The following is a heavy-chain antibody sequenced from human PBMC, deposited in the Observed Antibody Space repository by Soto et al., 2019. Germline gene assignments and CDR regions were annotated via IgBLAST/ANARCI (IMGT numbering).Heavy chain of an antibody. CDR3: GLEPTGTAGFDY. V-gene: IGHV1-2*02. Sequence: ASVKVSCKASGHTFTGHHMHWVRRAPGQGLEWMGLIDLDIGDTKYAQKFQGRVTSTSDTSITTVYMELRGLRSDDTAVYYCGLEPTGTAGFDYWGQGTLVTV. CDR2: IDLDIGDT. CDR1: GHTFTGHH. D-gene: IGHD2-21*02. J-gene: IGHJ4*02.